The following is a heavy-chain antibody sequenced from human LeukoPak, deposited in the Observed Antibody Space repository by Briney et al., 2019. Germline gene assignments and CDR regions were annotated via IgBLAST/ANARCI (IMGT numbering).Heavy chain of an antibody. Sequence: SQTLSLTCAISGDSVSSNSAAWNWIRQSPSRGLEWLGRTYYRSKWYNDYAVSVKSRITINPDTSKNQFSLQLNSVTPEDTAVYYCARDPIVVVPAAMGNYYYYGMDVWGQGTTVTVSS. CDR3: ARDPIVVVPAAMGNYYYYGMDV. J-gene: IGHJ6*02. V-gene: IGHV6-1*01. D-gene: IGHD2-2*01. CDR1: GDSVSSNSAA. CDR2: TYYRSKWYN.